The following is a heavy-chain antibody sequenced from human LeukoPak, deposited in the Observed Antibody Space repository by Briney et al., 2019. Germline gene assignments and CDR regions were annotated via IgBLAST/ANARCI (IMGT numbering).Heavy chain of an antibody. CDR2: ISWDGGST. CDR3: VKGAGSALFYFDY. Sequence: GGFLRLSCAASGFTFDEYAMYWVRQVMGKGLEWVSLISWDGGSTYYADSVKGRFTISRDNTRNSLYLQMNSLRADDTALYYCVKGAGSALFYFDYWGQGTLVTVSS. D-gene: IGHD2-15*01. CDR1: GFTFDEYA. J-gene: IGHJ4*02. V-gene: IGHV3-43D*03.